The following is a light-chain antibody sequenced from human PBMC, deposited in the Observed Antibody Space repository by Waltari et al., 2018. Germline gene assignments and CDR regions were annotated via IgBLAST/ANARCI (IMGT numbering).Light chain of an antibody. Sequence: DILMNQSPYSLPAALGDRATINCKHSQSVLYSPNNKNYLAWYQQKPGQPPNLLIYWASTRVSGVPDRFSGGGSETDFTLTISSLQAEDVAVYYGQQYYSTPVTFGQGTKLEIK. J-gene: IGKJ2*01. V-gene: IGKV4-1*01. CDR1: QSVLYSPNNKNY. CDR2: WAS. CDR3: QQYYSTPVT.